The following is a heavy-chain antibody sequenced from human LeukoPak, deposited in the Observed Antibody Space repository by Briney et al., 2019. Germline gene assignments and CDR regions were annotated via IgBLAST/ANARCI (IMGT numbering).Heavy chain of an antibody. CDR2: IYYSGST. Sequence: PSETLSLTCTVSGGSISSYYWSWIRQPPGKGLEWIGYIYYSGSTNYNPSLKSRVTISVDTSKNQFSLKLSSVTAADTAVYYCARSAGVSDYWGQGTLVTVSS. V-gene: IGHV4-59*01. CDR3: ARSAGVSDY. D-gene: IGHD6-13*01. J-gene: IGHJ4*02. CDR1: GGSISSYY.